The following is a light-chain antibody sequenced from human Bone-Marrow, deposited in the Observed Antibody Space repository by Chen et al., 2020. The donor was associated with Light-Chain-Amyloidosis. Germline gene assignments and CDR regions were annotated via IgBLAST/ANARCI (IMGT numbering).Light chain of an antibody. J-gene: IGLJ2*01. CDR1: SSAVGSYHR. Sequence: QSALTQPPSVAGSPGQSVTISCTGTSSAVGSYHRVSWYQQSPGTAPKLMIYEVTKRPSGVPDRVSGSKSGITASLTISGLQAEDEADYYCSSYTRTTTLIFGGGTKLTVL. CDR3: SSYTRTTTLI. CDR2: EVT. V-gene: IGLV2-18*02.